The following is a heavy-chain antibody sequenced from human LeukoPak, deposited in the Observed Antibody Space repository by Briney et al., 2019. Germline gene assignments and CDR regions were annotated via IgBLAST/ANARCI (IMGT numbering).Heavy chain of an antibody. CDR3: ARGAPFGERVATISYFDY. J-gene: IGHJ4*02. CDR2: ISSSSSYI. CDR1: GFTFSSYS. D-gene: IGHD5-12*01. Sequence: GGSLRLSCAASGFTFSSYSMSWVRQAPGKGLEWVSSISSSSSYIYYADSVKGRFTISRDNAKNSLYLQMSSLRAEDTAVYYCARGAPFGERVATISYFDYWGQGTLVTVSS. V-gene: IGHV3-21*01.